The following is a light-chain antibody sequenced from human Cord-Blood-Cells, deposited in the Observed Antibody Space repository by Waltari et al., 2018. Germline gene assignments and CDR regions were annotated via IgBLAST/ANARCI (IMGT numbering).Light chain of an antibody. CDR3: CSYAGSSTYV. CDR1: SSDVGSYNL. CDR2: EGS. Sequence: QAALTQPAAASGPRGPSLTISSTGNSSDVGSYNLVSWYQQHPSKAPKLMIYEGSKRPSGVSNRFSGSKSGNTASLTISGLQAEDEADYYCCSYAGSSTYVFGTGTKVTVL. J-gene: IGLJ1*01. V-gene: IGLV2-23*01.